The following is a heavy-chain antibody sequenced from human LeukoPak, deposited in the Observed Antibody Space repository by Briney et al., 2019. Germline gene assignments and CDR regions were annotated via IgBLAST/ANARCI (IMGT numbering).Heavy chain of an antibody. V-gene: IGHV3-30*02. Sequence: GGSLRLSCSASGFTFHSHGMQWVRQAPGKGVEGGAFIRFDGSDKYYADSVKGRFTISRDNSKNTNTLYLQMTSLRLGDTAVYYCAKVRDYYYMDVWGKGTTVTVSS. CDR2: IRFDGSDK. D-gene: IGHD3-10*01. CDR3: AKVRDYYYMDV. J-gene: IGHJ6*03. CDR1: GFTFHSHG.